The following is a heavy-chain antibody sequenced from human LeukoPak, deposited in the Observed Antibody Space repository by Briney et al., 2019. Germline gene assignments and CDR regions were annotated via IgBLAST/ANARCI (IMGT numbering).Heavy chain of an antibody. CDR3: AGVSYGRLDY. J-gene: IGHJ4*02. V-gene: IGHV4-4*07. CDR2: IYSTGST. D-gene: IGHD3-10*01. CDR1: GGSISSLY. Sequence: PSETLSLTCTVSGGSISSLYWSWLRQPAGKGLEWIGRIYSTGSTNYNPSLTSRGTMLAKTSKKQCSLTVMSVTAADTAVYYCAGVSYGRLDYWGQGTLVSVSS.